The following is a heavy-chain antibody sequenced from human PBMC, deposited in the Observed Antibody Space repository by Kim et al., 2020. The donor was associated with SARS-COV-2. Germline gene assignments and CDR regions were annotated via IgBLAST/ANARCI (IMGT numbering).Heavy chain of an antibody. CDR1: GFTFTNYW. J-gene: IGHJ4*02. V-gene: IGHV5-51*01. CDR3: ARSSGYSNTWRYFDF. Sequence: GESLKISCEASGFTFTNYWIGWVRQMPGKGPEWMGIICPDDSDTKYSPSFQGQVTISADKSITTAYLQWSSLKASDTAMYYCARSSGYSNTWRYFDFWGQGTLITVSS. CDR2: ICPDDSDT. D-gene: IGHD6-13*01.